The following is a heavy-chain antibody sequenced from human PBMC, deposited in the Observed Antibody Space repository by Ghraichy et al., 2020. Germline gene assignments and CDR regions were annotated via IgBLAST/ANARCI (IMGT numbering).Heavy chain of an antibody. D-gene: IGHD3-10*01. J-gene: IGHJ6*02. V-gene: IGHV4-59*01. CDR2: IYYSGST. CDR1: GGSISSYY. CDR3: ARDRVTMVRGVINPYYYYGMDV. Sequence: SETLSLTCTVSGGSISSYYWSWIRQPPGKGLEWIGYIYYSGSTNYNPSLKSRVTISVDTSKNQFSLKLSSVTAADTAVYYCARDRVTMVRGVINPYYYYGMDVWGQGTTVTVSS.